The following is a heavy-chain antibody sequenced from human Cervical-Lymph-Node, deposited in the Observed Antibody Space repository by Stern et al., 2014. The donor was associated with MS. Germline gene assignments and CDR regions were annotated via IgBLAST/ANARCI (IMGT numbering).Heavy chain of an antibody. J-gene: IGHJ4*02. Sequence: EVQLVASGPEVKKPGESLKMSCKASGYNFTNFWIGWVRQMPGTGLEWMGIVRLGDSDTRYSPSFQGQVTISADESIDTAYLQWSSLKASDTAMYYCARRDFYDTTGQTGFDYWGQGTLVAVSS. CDR1: GYNFTNFW. CDR2: VRLGDSDT. V-gene: IGHV5-51*01. CDR3: ARRDFYDTTGQTGFDY. D-gene: IGHD3-22*01.